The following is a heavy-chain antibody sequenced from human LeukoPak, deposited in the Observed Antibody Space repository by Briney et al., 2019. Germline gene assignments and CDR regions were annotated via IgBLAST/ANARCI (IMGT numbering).Heavy chain of an antibody. CDR2: ISSSGSKK. J-gene: IGHJ5*02. CDR1: GFTFSSYE. D-gene: IGHD6-13*01. CDR3: ARGTYRIGEAGTSWFDP. V-gene: IGHV3-48*03. Sequence: GSLRLSCAASGFTFSSYEVNWVRQAPGKGLEWVSYISSSGSKKYYADSVKGRFTISRDNAKNSLYLQMNSLRAEDTAVYYCARGTYRIGEAGTSWFDPWGQGTLVTVSS.